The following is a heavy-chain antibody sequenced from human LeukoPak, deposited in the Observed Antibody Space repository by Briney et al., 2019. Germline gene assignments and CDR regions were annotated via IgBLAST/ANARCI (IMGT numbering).Heavy chain of an antibody. D-gene: IGHD5-12*01. V-gene: IGHV1-2*02. CDR3: AARRLYSGYEY. CDR2: INPNSGGT. Sequence: ASVKVSCKASGYTLTGYYMHWVRQAPGQGLEWMGWINPNSGGTNYAQKFRGRVTMTRDTSISTAYMELSRLRSDDTAVYYCAARRLYSGYEYWGQGTLVTVSS. J-gene: IGHJ4*02. CDR1: GYTLTGYY.